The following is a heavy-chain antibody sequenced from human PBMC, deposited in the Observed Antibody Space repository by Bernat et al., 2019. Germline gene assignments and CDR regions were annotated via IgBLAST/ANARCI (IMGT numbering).Heavy chain of an antibody. V-gene: IGHV3-64D*06. CDR3: VKDQHTDVDY. J-gene: IGHJ4*02. CDR2: IGPNGNGP. Sequence: ELQLVESGGGWVQPGGSLRLSCSDFGFTFSSYSMYWVRQAPGKGLEYVSGIGPNGNGPYYVDSVKGRFTISRDNSKDTLYLQMSSLRVEDTAVYYCVKDQHTDVDYWGQGIAVTVSS. CDR1: GFTFSSYS. D-gene: IGHD2-21*01.